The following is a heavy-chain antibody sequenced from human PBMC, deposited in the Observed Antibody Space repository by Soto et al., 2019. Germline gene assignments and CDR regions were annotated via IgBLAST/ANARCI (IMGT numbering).Heavy chain of an antibody. CDR2: IATHDGSS. Sequence: QVQLLQSGPEVKRPGASVKVSCQASGYTFTAYGLNWVRRAQGRGLEWMGRIATHDGSSVSAQRLQGRLTLTRDSFTSTAYLELGGLTSDDTGLYYCARNDGDDSTHFWGQGTLVTVSS. J-gene: IGHJ4*02. CDR3: ARNDGDDSTHF. V-gene: IGHV1-18*01. CDR1: GYTFTAYG. D-gene: IGHD3-22*01.